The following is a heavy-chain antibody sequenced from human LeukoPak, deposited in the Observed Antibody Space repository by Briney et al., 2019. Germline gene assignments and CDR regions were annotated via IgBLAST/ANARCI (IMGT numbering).Heavy chain of an antibody. CDR3: ARGFRGYSGYDWYFDY. D-gene: IGHD5-12*01. J-gene: IGHJ4*02. CDR1: GGSISNYL. CDR2: THYSGST. Sequence: SETLSLTCTVSGGSISNYLWNWIRQPPGKGLEWIGYTHYSGSTNYNPSLKSRVTMSLDTSKNQFSLKLSSVTAADTAVYYCARGFRGYSGYDWYFDYWGQGILVTVSS. V-gene: IGHV4-59*01.